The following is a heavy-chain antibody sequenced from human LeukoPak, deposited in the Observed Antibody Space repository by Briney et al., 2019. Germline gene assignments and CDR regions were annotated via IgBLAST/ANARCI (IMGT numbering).Heavy chain of an antibody. D-gene: IGHD6-19*01. Sequence: SETLSLTCTVSGDSISNYYWSWIRQPPGKGLEWIGYIYYSGSTNYNPSLKSRVTISVDTSKNQFSLKLSSVTAADTAVYYCARSYSSGPWYGIKYWGQGTLVTVSS. CDR1: GDSISNYY. CDR2: IYYSGST. CDR3: ARSYSSGPWYGIKY. J-gene: IGHJ4*02. V-gene: IGHV4-59*08.